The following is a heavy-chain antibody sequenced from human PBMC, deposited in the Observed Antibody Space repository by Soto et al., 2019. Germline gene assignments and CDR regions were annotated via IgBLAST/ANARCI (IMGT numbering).Heavy chain of an antibody. D-gene: IGHD3-3*01. Sequence: GESQKISCNGSVYSFTSYWITWVRQMPGKGLEWTGRIDPSDSYTNYSPSFQGHVTISADKSISTAYLQWSSLKASDTAMYYCAWRGDAFDIWGQGTMVTVS. J-gene: IGHJ3*02. CDR1: VYSFTSYW. V-gene: IGHV5-10-1*01. CDR3: AWRGDAFDI. CDR2: IDPSDSYT.